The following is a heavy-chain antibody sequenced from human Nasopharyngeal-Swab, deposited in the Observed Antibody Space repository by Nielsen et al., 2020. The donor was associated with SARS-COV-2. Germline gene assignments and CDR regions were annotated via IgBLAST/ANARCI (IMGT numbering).Heavy chain of an antibody. V-gene: IGHV3-23*01. CDR3: AKDLASGGSSSWTGFFYYYYGMDV. Sequence: GESLKISCAASGFTFSSYAMSWVRQAPGKGLEWVSAISGSGGSTYYADSVKGRFTISRDNSKNTLYLQMNSLRAEDTAVYYCAKDLASGGSSSWTGFFYYYYGMDVWGQGTTVTVSS. D-gene: IGHD6-13*01. CDR1: GFTFSSYA. CDR2: ISGSGGST. J-gene: IGHJ6*02.